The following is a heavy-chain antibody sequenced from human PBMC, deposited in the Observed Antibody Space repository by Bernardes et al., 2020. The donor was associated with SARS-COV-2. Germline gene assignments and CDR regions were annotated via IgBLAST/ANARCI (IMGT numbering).Heavy chain of an antibody. Sequence: GGSLRLSCGASGFTFSSYAMSWVRQAPGKGLEWVSAISGGAISTYYVDSVEGRFTISRDNSKNTLYLQMNSLRAEDTAVYYCASPMETATIRPVVYCGQGTLVTVSS. CDR1: GFTFSSYA. CDR3: ASPMETATIRPVVY. CDR2: ISGGAIST. D-gene: IGHD5-12*01. J-gene: IGHJ4*02. V-gene: IGHV3-23*01.